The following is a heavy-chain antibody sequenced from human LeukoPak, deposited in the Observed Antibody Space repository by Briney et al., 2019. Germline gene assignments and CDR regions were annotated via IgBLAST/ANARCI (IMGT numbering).Heavy chain of an antibody. V-gene: IGHV4-59*01. D-gene: IGHD3-22*01. CDR1: GGSISSYY. CDR2: IYYSGST. Sequence: SETLSLTCTVSGGSISSYYWSWIRQPPGKGLEWIGYIYYSGSTNYNPSLKSRVTISVDTSKNQFSLKLRSVTAADTAVYYCARDRDSSGYYYRFDPWGQGTLVIVSS. CDR3: ARDRDSSGYYYRFDP. J-gene: IGHJ5*02.